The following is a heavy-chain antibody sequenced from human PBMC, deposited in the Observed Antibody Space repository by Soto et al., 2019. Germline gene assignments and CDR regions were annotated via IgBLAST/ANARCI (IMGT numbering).Heavy chain of an antibody. CDR1: GFSLSTSGVG. CDR3: AYSGVVVWGHRYGCFDH. D-gene: IGHD2-8*02. Sequence: GPTLVNPTHTLTLTCPVSGFSLSTSGVGVGWIRQPPGKAREGLAVIYWEDDKPNSPSLKSRLTITKDTPKNQEVITVTNMAPVDTASYYCAYSGVVVWGHRYGCFDHWGPGTLVTVST. CDR2: IYWEDDK. V-gene: IGHV2-5*02. J-gene: IGHJ4*02.